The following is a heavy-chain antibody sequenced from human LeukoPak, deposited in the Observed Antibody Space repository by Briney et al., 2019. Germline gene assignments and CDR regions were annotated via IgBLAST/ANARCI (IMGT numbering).Heavy chain of an antibody. CDR2: IYAGGST. V-gene: IGHV3-66*01. CDR3: ARAVVGTSCYGY. D-gene: IGHD2-2*01. CDR1: GFTVSSNY. J-gene: IGHJ4*02. Sequence: PGGSLRLSCAASGFTVSSNYMSWVRQAPGXGLEWVSVIYAGGSTHYADSVKGRFTISRDNSKNTLYLQMNSLTAEDTAVYYCARAVVGTSCYGYWGQGTLVTVSS.